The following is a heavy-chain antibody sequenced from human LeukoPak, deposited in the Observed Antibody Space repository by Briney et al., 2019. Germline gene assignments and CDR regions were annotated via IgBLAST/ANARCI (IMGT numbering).Heavy chain of an antibody. CDR2: IMPLFGTA. J-gene: IGHJ5*02. CDR3: ARDVHGDYGSGWFDP. CDR1: GGTFDNSA. D-gene: IGHD4-17*01. Sequence: ASVKVSCKTSGGTFDNSAISWVRQAPGQGLEWLGGIMPLFGTAGYTQKFQGRLTITKDEPTRTVYLELTSLTSDDTAVYYCARDVHGDYGSGWFDPWGQGTLVSVSS. V-gene: IGHV1-69*05.